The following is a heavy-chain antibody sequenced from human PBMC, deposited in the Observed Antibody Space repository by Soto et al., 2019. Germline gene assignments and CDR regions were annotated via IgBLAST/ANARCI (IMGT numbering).Heavy chain of an antibody. CDR3: ARDRIVVVPAAKYYYYYGMDV. D-gene: IGHD2-2*01. J-gene: IGHJ6*02. CDR1: GGTFSSYA. V-gene: IGHV1-69*13. CDR2: IIPIFGTA. Sequence: ASVKVSCKASGGTFSSYAISWVRQAPEQGLEWMGGIIPIFGTANYAQKFQGRVTITADESTSTAYMELSSLRSEDTAVYYCARDRIVVVPAAKYYYYYGMDVWGQGTTVTVSS.